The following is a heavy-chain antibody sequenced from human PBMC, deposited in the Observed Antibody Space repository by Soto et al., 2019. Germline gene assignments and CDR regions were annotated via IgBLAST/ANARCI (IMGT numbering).Heavy chain of an antibody. J-gene: IGHJ6*02. CDR2: ISAYNGNT. V-gene: IGHV1-18*01. D-gene: IGHD1-26*01. CDR3: ARGGSYWGRYYYYGMDV. Sequence: QVQLVQSGAEVKKPGASVKDSCKASGYTFTSYGISWVRQAPGQGLEWMGWISAYNGNTNYAQKLQGRVTMTTDTSTRTAYMELRSLRSDDTAVYYCARGGSYWGRYYYYGMDVWGQGTTVTVSS. CDR1: GYTFTSYG.